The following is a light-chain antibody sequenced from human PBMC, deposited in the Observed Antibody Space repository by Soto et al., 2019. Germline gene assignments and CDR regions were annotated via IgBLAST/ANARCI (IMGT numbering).Light chain of an antibody. CDR2: QDS. V-gene: IGLV3-1*01. CDR1: KLGDKY. J-gene: IGLJ1*01. CDR3: QAWDSSTEV. Sequence: SYELTQPPSVSVSPGQTASIPCSGDKLGDKYACWYQQKPGQSPVLVIYQDSKRPSGIPERFSGSNSGNTATLTISGTQAMDEADYYCQAWDSSTEVFGTGTKRTVL.